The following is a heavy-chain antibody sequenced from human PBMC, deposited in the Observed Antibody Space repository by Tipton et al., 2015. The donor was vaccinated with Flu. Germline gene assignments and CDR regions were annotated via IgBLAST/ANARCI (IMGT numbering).Heavy chain of an antibody. J-gene: IGHJ6*02. CDR2: INHSGRT. D-gene: IGHD6-13*01. CDR1: GGSVSGHY. CDR3: ARSTPIAATGWGMDV. Sequence: TLSLTCAVYGGSVSGHYWSWIRQPPGKGLEWIGEINHSGRTNYNPSLKSRVTISVDRSKNQFSLKLSSVTAADTAVYYCARSTPIAATGWGMDVWGQGTTVTVSS. V-gene: IGHV4-34*01.